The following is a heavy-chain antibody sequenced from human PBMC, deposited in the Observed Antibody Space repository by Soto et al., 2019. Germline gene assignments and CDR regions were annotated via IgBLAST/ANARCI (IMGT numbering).Heavy chain of an antibody. J-gene: IGHJ4*02. CDR3: AKVTWWNSDYLDY. D-gene: IGHD1-26*01. CDR1: GFTFYSYA. V-gene: IGHV3-23*01. CDR2: ISGSGEST. Sequence: PGGSLRLSCAASGFTFYSYAMSWVRQAPGKGLEWVSAISGSGESTYYADSVKGRFTISRDNSKNTLYLQMNSLRAGDTAIYYCAKVTWWNSDYLDYWGQGTLVTGSS.